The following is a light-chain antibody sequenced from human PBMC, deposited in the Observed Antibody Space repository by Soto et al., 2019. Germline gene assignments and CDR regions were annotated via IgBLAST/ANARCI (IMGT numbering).Light chain of an antibody. CDR3: QQYGTSIT. V-gene: IGKV3-20*01. Sequence: EIVLTQSPGTLSLSPGERATLSCRASQSFSSSYLAWYQQKPGQAPRLLIYGASSRATGIPDRFSGSGSGTDFTLIISRLEHEDFAVYYCQQYGTSITFGQGTRLEI. CDR2: GAS. J-gene: IGKJ5*01. CDR1: QSFSSSY.